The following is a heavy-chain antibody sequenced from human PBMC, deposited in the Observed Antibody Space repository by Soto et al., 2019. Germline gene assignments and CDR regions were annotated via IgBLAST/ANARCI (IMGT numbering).Heavy chain of an antibody. Sequence: GGSLRLSCAASGFTFSSYGMHWVRQAPGKGLEWVAVISYDGSNKYYADSVRGRFTISRDNSKNTLYLQMNSKRAEDTAVYYCAKRTGSFYYYYGMDVWGQGTTVTVSS. J-gene: IGHJ6*02. CDR1: GFTFSSYG. CDR3: AKRTGSFYYYYGMDV. V-gene: IGHV3-30*18. CDR2: ISYDGSNK. D-gene: IGHD1-1*01.